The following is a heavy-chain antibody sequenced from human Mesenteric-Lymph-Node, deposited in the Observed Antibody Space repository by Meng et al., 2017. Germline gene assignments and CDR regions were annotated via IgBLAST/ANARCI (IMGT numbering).Heavy chain of an antibody. CDR3: AREAAGRSGYYYYGMDV. D-gene: IGHD6-13*01. V-gene: IGHV3-7*01. CDR2: IKQDGSEK. J-gene: IGHJ6*02. Sequence: GGSLRLSCAASGFSFSSYWMSWVRQAPGKGLEWVANIKQDGSEKYYVDSVKGRFTISRDNAKNSLYLQMNSLRAEDTAVYYCAREAAGRSGYYYYGMDVWGQGTTVTVSS. CDR1: GFSFSSYW.